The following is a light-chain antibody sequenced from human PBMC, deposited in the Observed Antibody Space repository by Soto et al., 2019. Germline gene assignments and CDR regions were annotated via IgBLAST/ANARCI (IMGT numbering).Light chain of an antibody. CDR2: GAS. CDR3: QQDGSSPLT. V-gene: IGKV3-20*01. J-gene: IGKJ4*01. Sequence: EIVLTQSPGTLSLSPGESATLSCRASQSVRSNYLAWYQQKPGQAPRLLIFGASNRATGIPPRFSGRGSGTDFTLTISRLEPEDFAVYYCQQDGSSPLTFGGGTKVDIK. CDR1: QSVRSNY.